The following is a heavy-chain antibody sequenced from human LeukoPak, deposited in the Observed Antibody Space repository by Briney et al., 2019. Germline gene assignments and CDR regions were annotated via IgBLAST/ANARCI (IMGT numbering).Heavy chain of an antibody. CDR2: ISSSSSYI. Sequence: GGSLRLSCAASGFTFSSYSMSWVRQAPGKGLEWVSSISSSSSYIYYADSVKGRFTISRDNAKNSLYLQMNSLRAEGTAVYYCARDSYDYVWGLKSPPGVWGQGTSVTVSS. V-gene: IGHV3-21*01. CDR1: GFTFSSYS. J-gene: IGHJ6*02. CDR3: ARDSYDYVWGLKSPPGV. D-gene: IGHD3-16*01.